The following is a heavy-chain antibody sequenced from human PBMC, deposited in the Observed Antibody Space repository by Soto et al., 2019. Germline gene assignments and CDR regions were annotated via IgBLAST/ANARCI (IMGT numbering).Heavy chain of an antibody. CDR2: IIPIFGSP. J-gene: IGHJ5*02. Sequence: QVQLVQSGAEVKKPGTSVKVSCKASGGTFSSSGISWVRQAPGQGLEWMVGIIPIFGSPNYAQRFQGRVTINADELTSTAYMELTSLRSEDTAVYYRAREILFLESNSGWYNWFDPWGQGTLVTVSS. D-gene: IGHD6-19*01. CDR3: AREILFLESNSGWYNWFDP. CDR1: GGTFSSSG. V-gene: IGHV1-69*01.